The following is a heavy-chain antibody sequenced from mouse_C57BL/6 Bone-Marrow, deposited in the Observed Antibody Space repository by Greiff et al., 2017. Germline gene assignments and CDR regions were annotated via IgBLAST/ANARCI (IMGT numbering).Heavy chain of an antibody. D-gene: IGHD2-1*01. V-gene: IGHV1-18*01. J-gene: IGHJ3*01. Sequence: EVQLQQSGPELVKPGASVKIPCTASGYTFTDYNMDWVKQSHGKSLEWIGDINPNNGGTIYNQKFKGKATLTGDKSSSTAYMELRSLTSEDTAVDYCARCGNYGGFAYWGQGTLVTVSA. CDR2: INPNNGGT. CDR3: ARCGNYGGFAY. CDR1: GYTFTDYN.